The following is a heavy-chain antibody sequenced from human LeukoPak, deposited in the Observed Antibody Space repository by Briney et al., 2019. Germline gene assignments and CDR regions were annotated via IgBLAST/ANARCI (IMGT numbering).Heavy chain of an antibody. CDR1: GFTFSSYE. J-gene: IGHJ4*02. D-gene: IGHD2/OR15-2a*01. CDR2: ISSSSSYI. V-gene: IGHV3-48*03. Sequence: QPGGSLRLSCAASGFTFSSYEMNWVRQAPGKGLEWVSSISSSSSYIYYADSVKGRFTISRDNAKKSLYLHMSSLRGDDTAIYYCARDQGFYDESGFNTVDQWGQGTLVTVSS. CDR3: ARDQGFYDESGFNTVDQ.